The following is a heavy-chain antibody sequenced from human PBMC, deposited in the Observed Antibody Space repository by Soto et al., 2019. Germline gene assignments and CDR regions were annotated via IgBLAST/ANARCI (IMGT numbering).Heavy chain of an antibody. D-gene: IGHD3-10*02. J-gene: IGHJ6*03. CDR3: ARRVCLDRFDYYYYMDV. V-gene: IGHV1-8*01. Sequence: ASVKVSCKASGYTFTSYDINWVRQATGQGLEWMGWMNPNSGNTGYAQKFQGRVTMTRNTSISTAHMELSSLRSEDTAVYYCARRVCLDRFDYYYYMDVWGKGTTVTVSS. CDR1: GYTFTSYD. CDR2: MNPNSGNT.